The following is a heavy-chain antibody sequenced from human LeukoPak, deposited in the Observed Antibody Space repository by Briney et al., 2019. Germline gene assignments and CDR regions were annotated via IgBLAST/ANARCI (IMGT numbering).Heavy chain of an antibody. D-gene: IGHD4-17*01. CDR1: GFIFSSFG. Sequence: GGSLRLSCAASGFIFSSFGMSWVRQAPGKGLEWVANIKTDGSQIYYVDSVKGRFTISRDNAKNSLYLQMNSLRAEDTAVYYCTRHKRTTVTTAAFDIWGQGTMVTVSS. V-gene: IGHV3-7*03. J-gene: IGHJ3*02. CDR2: IKTDGSQI. CDR3: TRHKRTTVTTAAFDI.